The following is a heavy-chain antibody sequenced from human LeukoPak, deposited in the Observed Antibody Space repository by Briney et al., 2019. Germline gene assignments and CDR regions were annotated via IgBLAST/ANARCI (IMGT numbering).Heavy chain of an antibody. Sequence: ASVKVSCKASGYTFTGYYMHWLRQAPGQGLEWMGRINPNSGGTNYAQKFQGRVTMTRDTSISTAYMELSRLRSDDTALYYCARERYDILTGYGHWGQGTLVTVSS. V-gene: IGHV1-2*06. D-gene: IGHD3-9*01. CDR2: INPNSGGT. J-gene: IGHJ4*02. CDR1: GYTFTGYY. CDR3: ARERYDILTGYGH.